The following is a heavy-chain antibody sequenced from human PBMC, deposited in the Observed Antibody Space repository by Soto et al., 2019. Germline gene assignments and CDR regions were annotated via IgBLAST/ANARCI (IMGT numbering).Heavy chain of an antibody. CDR3: ATWHEREHAYDV. Sequence: DVQLVESGGGLIQPGASLRLSCVAVGVTISGKKYVAGVRQAPGKGLEWVSALYDVDGSFYADSVKGRFTTSSDSSKTTVYLQMNDLRPDDTAVYYCATWHEREHAYDVWGQGTTVTVSS. CDR1: GVTISGKKY. D-gene: IGHD1-1*01. CDR2: LYDVDGS. J-gene: IGHJ3*01. V-gene: IGHV3-53*01.